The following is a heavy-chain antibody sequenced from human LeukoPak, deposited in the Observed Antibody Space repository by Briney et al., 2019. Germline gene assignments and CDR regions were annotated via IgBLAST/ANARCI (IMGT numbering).Heavy chain of an antibody. Sequence: QTGGSLRLSCAASGFTFSNYAMNWVRQAPGKGLEWVSVIYSGGSTYYADSVKGRFTISRDNSKNTLYLQMNSLRAEDTAVYYCARDTVTTFRFRDYYYYGMDVWGQGTTVTVSS. CDR3: ARDTVTTFRFRDYYYYGMDV. J-gene: IGHJ6*02. D-gene: IGHD4-17*01. CDR1: GFTFSNYA. CDR2: IYSGGST. V-gene: IGHV3-53*01.